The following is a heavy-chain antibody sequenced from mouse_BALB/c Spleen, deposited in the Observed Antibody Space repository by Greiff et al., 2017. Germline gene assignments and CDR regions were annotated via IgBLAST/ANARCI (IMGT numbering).Heavy chain of an antibody. J-gene: IGHJ4*01. CDR2: ISYSGST. CDR3: ARDASTMITTYAMDY. D-gene: IGHD2-4*01. V-gene: IGHV3-8*02. CDR1: GDSITSGY. Sequence: EVQLVESGPSLVKPSQTLSLTCSVTGDSITSGYWNWIRKFPGNKLEYMGYISYSGSTYYNPSLKSRISITRDTSKNQYYLQLNSVTTEDTATYYCARDASTMITTYAMDYWGQGTSVTVSS.